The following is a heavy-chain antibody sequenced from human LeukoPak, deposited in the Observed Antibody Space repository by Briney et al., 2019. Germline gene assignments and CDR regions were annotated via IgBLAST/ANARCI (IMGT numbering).Heavy chain of an antibody. Sequence: GESLKISCKGSGYSFTSYWIAWVRQMPGKGLEWMGIIYLDDSDTRYSPSFRGQVTISADKSISAAYLQWSSLKASDTAIYYCARRTNSMVLAYDAFDIWGPGATVTVSS. CDR3: ARRTNSMVLAYDAFDI. D-gene: IGHD4/OR15-4a*01. CDR2: IYLDDSDT. CDR1: GYSFTSYW. V-gene: IGHV5-51*01. J-gene: IGHJ3*02.